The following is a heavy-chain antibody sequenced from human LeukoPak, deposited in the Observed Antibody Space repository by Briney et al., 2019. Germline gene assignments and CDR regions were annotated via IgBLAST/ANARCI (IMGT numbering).Heavy chain of an antibody. J-gene: IGHJ4*02. Sequence: GGSLRLSCAASGFTFSSYGMHWVRQALGKGLEWVAVIWYDGSNKYYADSVKGRFTISRDNSKNTLYLQMNSLRAEDTAVYYCARDRATAFDYWGQGTLVTVSS. V-gene: IGHV3-33*01. CDR3: ARDRATAFDY. D-gene: IGHD5-12*01. CDR2: IWYDGSNK. CDR1: GFTFSSYG.